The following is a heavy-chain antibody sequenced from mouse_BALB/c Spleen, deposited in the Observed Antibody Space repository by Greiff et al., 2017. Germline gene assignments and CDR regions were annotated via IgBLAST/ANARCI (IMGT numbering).Heavy chain of an antibody. CDR1: GFTFSSYT. V-gene: IGHV5-12-2*01. CDR2: ISNGGGST. CDR3: TRHWIRTGSCFAY. Sequence: EVQLVESGGGLVQPGGSLKLSCAASGFTFSSYTMSWVRQTPEKRLEWVAYISNGGGSTYYPDTVKGRFTISRDNAKNTLYLPMSSLKSEDTSMYNCTRHWIRTGSCFAYWGQGTLVTVSA. J-gene: IGHJ3*01. D-gene: IGHD3-3*01.